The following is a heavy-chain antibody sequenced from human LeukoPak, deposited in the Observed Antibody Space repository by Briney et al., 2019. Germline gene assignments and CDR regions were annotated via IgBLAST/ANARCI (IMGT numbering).Heavy chain of an antibody. V-gene: IGHV1-46*01. J-gene: IGHJ3*02. CDR2: INPTGGTT. Sequence: GASVKVSCKAFGYIFTSYYMHWVRQAPGQGLEWMAIINPTGGTTAYAQKFQGRVTVTRDTSTSTVYMELSSLRSDDTAVYYCAGTSVTAPLGAFDIWGQGTMVTVSS. CDR1: GYIFTSYY. D-gene: IGHD6-6*01. CDR3: AGTSVTAPLGAFDI.